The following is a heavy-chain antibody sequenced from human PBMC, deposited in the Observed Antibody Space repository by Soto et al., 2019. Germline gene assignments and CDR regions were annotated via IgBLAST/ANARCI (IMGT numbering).Heavy chain of an antibody. CDR1: GYTFTSYD. Sequence: QVQLVQSGAEVKKPGASVKVSCKASGYTFTSYDITWVRQATGQGLEWMGWMNPNSGNTGYAQKFQGRVTMTRNTSISTAYMELRSLRSEDTAVYYCARGREYSTTFDPWGQGTLVTVSS. D-gene: IGHD6-6*01. CDR2: MNPNSGNT. V-gene: IGHV1-8*01. J-gene: IGHJ5*02. CDR3: ARGREYSTTFDP.